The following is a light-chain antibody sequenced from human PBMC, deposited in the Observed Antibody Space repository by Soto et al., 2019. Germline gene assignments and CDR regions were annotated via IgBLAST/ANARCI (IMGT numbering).Light chain of an antibody. CDR2: DAS. V-gene: IGKV1-5*01. Sequence: DIQMTQSPSTLSASVGDRVTITCRASRSISRSLAWYQQKSGKAPKLLIYDASSLESGVPSRFSGSGFGTEFTLTISGLQPYDFATYYCQQYQSYFLTFGPGTTVDMK. CDR3: QQYQSYFLT. J-gene: IGKJ3*01. CDR1: RSISRS.